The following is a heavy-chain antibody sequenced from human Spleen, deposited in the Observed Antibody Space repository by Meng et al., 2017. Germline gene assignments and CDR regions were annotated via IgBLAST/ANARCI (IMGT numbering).Heavy chain of an antibody. D-gene: IGHD5-24*01. CDR2: IYYSGST. Sequence: GRLQESGPGLVKPPQPLSPTSTVSVGPISSGGYYWSWIRQHPGKGLGWIGYIYYSGSTYYNPSLKSLVTISVDTSKNQFSLKLSSVTAADTAVYYCARARDGGGWFDYWGQGTLVTVSS. CDR1: VGPISSGGYY. CDR3: ARARDGGGWFDY. J-gene: IGHJ4*02. V-gene: IGHV4-31*01.